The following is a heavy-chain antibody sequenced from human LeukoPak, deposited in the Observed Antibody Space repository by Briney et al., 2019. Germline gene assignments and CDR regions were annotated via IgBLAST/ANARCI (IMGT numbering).Heavy chain of an antibody. D-gene: IGHD3-3*01. CDR2: IHHRAGT. CDR3: ARGGGYADLDY. CDR1: GGSFTNYY. J-gene: IGHJ4*02. V-gene: IGHV4-34*01. Sequence: SETLSLTCAVYGGSFTNYYWSWIRQVPGKGLEWIGEIHHRAGTNYNPSLKSRVTISADTSKNQFSLTLSSVTAADTAVYYCARGGGYADLDYWGQGTLVTVSS.